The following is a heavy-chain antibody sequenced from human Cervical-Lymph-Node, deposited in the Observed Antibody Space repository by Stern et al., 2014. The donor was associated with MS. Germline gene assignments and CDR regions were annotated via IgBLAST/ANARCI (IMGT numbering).Heavy chain of an antibody. CDR1: GFTFSTYW. CDR3: ARDLAGRDDF. CDR2: INEDGRIT. J-gene: IGHJ4*02. V-gene: IGHV3-74*01. Sequence: EVQLVESGGGLVQPGGSLRLSCAASGFTFSTYWMHWVRQAPGKGLVWVSRINEDGRITNYADSVKGRFTISRDNAKNTLYLQMTGLRAEDTAVYYCARDLAGRDDFWGQGTLVTVS.